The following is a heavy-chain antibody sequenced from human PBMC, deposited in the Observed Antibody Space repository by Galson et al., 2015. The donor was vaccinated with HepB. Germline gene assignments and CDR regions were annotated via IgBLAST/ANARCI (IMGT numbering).Heavy chain of an antibody. CDR2: ITPSGDNT. V-gene: IGHV3-23*01. J-gene: IGHJ4*02. Sequence: SLRLSCAASGFTFRNYAMSWVRQAPGKGLEWVSAITPSGDNTYSADSVKGRFTISRDNSKNTLFLQKTGLTADDTAIYYCAEVHPEYTSGWYRQALYYFDSWGRGTLVAVSS. CDR3: AEVHPEYTSGWYRQALYYFDS. CDR1: GFTFRNYA. D-gene: IGHD6-19*01.